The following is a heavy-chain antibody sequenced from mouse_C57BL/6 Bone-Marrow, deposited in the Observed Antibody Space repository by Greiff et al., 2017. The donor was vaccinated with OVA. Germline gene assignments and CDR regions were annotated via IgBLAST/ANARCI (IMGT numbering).Heavy chain of an antibody. CDR3: ARNYYGSSWDWFAY. J-gene: IGHJ3*01. Sequence: VHVKQSGPELVKPGASVKISCKASGYSFTGYYMNWVKQSPEKSLEWIGEINPSTGGTTYNQKFKAKATLTVDKSSSTAYMQLKSLTSEDSAVYYCARNYYGSSWDWFAYWGQGTLVTVSA. V-gene: IGHV1-42*01. D-gene: IGHD1-1*01. CDR1: GYSFTGYY. CDR2: INPSTGGT.